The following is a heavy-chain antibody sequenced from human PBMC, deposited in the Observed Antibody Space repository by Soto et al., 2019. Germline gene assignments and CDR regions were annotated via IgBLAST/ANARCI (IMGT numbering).Heavy chain of an antibody. D-gene: IGHD6-13*01. J-gene: IGHJ6*02. CDR2: MNPNSGNT. V-gene: IGHV1-8*01. CDR3: ARADDSSSWYHYDYYGMDV. Sequence: ASVKVSCKASGYTFTSYDINWVRQATGQGLEWMGWMNPNSGNTGYAQKFQGRVTMTRNTSISTAYMELSSLRSEDTAVYYCARADDSSSWYHYDYYGMDVWGQWTTVTVSS. CDR1: GYTFTSYD.